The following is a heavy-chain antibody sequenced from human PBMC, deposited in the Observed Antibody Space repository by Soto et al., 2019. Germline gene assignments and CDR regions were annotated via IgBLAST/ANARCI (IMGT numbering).Heavy chain of an antibody. CDR2: ISWNSGSI. Sequence: EVQLVESGGGLVQPGRSLRLSCAASGFTFDDYAMHWVRQAPGKGLEWVSGISWNSGSIGYADSVKGRFTISRDNAKNSLYLHMNSLRAEDTALYYCAKDLRFLEWFPGNWGQGTLVTVSS. CDR1: GFTFDDYA. V-gene: IGHV3-9*01. CDR3: AKDLRFLEWFPGN. D-gene: IGHD3-3*01. J-gene: IGHJ4*02.